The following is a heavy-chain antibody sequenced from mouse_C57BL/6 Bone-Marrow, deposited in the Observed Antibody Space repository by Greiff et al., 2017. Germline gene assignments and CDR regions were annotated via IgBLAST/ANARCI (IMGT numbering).Heavy chain of an antibody. V-gene: IGHV1-64*01. J-gene: IGHJ4*01. CDR2: IHPNSGST. CDR1: GYTFTSSW. CDR3: ARPGFLYAIDY. Sequence: VQLQQPGAELVKPGASVQLSCKASGYTFTSSWMHWVKQRPGPGLEWIGMIHPNSGSTTYNEQFKSKATLTVDKSSSTAYMQLISLISEDSAVYYCARPGFLYAIDYWGQGTSVTVSA.